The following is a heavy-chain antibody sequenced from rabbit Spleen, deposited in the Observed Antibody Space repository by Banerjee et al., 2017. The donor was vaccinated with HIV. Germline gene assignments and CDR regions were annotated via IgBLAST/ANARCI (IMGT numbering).Heavy chain of an antibody. Sequence: QSLEESGGDLVKPGASLTLTCTASGFSFSSSYYMCWVRQAPGKGLEWIACIGAGSSGSTYYASWAKGRFTISKTSSTTVTLQMTSLTAADTATYFCARDTGTSFSTYGMDLWGPGTLVTVS. CDR1: GFSFSSSYY. V-gene: IGHV1S40*01. CDR2: IGAGSSGST. D-gene: IGHD8-1*01. CDR3: ARDTGTSFSTYGMDL. J-gene: IGHJ6*01.